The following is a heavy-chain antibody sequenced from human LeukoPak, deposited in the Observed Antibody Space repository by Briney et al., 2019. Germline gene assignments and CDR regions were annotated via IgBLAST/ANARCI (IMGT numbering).Heavy chain of an antibody. CDR1: GGSFSGYY. D-gene: IGHD3-3*01. Sequence: SETLSLTCAVYGGSFSGYYWSWIRQPPGKGLEWIGEINHSGSTNYNPSLKSRVTISVGTSKNQFSLKLSSVTAADTAVYYCARDRNIGYDFWSGYYAGFGMDVWGQGTTVTVSS. CDR3: ARDRNIGYDFWSGYYAGFGMDV. CDR2: INHSGST. J-gene: IGHJ6*02. V-gene: IGHV4-34*01.